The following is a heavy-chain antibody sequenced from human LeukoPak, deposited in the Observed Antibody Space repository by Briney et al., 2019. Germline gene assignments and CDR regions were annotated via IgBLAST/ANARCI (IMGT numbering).Heavy chain of an antibody. D-gene: IGHD4-23*01. Sequence: VASVKVSCKASGYTFTSYGISWVRQAPGQGLEWMGWISAYSGNTNYAQKLQGRVTMTTDTSTSTAYMELRSLRSDDTAVYYCARDQTTVEDLDYWGQGTLVTVSS. CDR2: ISAYSGNT. CDR3: ARDQTTVEDLDY. J-gene: IGHJ4*02. V-gene: IGHV1-18*01. CDR1: GYTFTSYG.